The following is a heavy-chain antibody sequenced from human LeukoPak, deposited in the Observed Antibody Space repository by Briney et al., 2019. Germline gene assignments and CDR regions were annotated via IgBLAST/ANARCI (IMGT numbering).Heavy chain of an antibody. J-gene: IGHJ4*02. D-gene: IGHD3-16*02. CDR3: TTAYYHYVWGTYRTLTTDY. V-gene: IGHV3-15*01. Sequence: GGSLRLSCAASGFTFSNAWMSWVRQAPGKGLEWLGRIKSKSDGGTASYPFPVQGRFTISRDDSRNMLYLQMNSLKTEDTAVYYCTTAYYHYVWGTYRTLTTDYWGQGTLVTVSS. CDR1: GFTFSNAW. CDR2: IKSKSDGGTA.